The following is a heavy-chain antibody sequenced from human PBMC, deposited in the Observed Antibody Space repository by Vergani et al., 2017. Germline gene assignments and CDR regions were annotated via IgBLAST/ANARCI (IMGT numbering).Heavy chain of an antibody. CDR2: IYYSGGT. CDR3: ARQWYYDFWSGYSFDY. D-gene: IGHD3-3*01. V-gene: IGHV4-59*04. Sequence: QVQLQESGPGLVKPSETLSLTCTVSGGSISSYYWSWIRQPPGKGLEWIGSIYYSGGTYYNPSLKSRVTMSVDTSKNQFSLKLSSVTAADTAVFYCARQWYYDFWSGYSFDYWGQGTLVTVSS. CDR1: GGSISSYY. J-gene: IGHJ4*02.